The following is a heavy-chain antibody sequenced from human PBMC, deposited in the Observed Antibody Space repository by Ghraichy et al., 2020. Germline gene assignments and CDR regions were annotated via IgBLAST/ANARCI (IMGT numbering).Heavy chain of an antibody. J-gene: IGHJ6*02. CDR1: GFTFSSYS. D-gene: IGHD2-2*01. Sequence: GGSLRLSCAASGFTFSSYSMNWVRQAPGKGLEWVSYISSSSTIYYADSVKGRFTISRDNAKNSLYLQMNSLRDEDTAVYYCARAGYCSSTSCYLDYYYGMDVWGQGTTVTVSS. V-gene: IGHV3-48*02. CDR3: ARAGYCSSTSCYLDYYYGMDV. CDR2: ISSSSTI.